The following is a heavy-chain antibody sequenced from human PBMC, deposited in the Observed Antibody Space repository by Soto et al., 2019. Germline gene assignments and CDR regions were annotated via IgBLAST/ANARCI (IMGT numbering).Heavy chain of an antibody. D-gene: IGHD4-17*01. J-gene: IGHJ3*02. V-gene: IGHV4-34*01. CDR2: INHSGST. Sequence: QVQLQQWGAGLLKPSETLSLTCAVYGGSFSGYYWSWIRQPPGKGLEWIGEINHSGSTNYNPSLKSRVTISVDTSKNQFSLKLSSVTAADTAVYYCARVVSVTTSPRPGPYAFDIWGQGTMVTVSS. CDR3: ARVVSVTTSPRPGPYAFDI. CDR1: GGSFSGYY.